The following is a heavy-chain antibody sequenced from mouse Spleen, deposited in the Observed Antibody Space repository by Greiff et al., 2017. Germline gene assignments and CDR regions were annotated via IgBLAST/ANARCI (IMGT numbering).Heavy chain of an antibody. V-gene: IGHV1-76*01. J-gene: IGHJ2*01. CDR3: ARKDLTLDY. Sequence: VQLVESGAELVRPGASVKLSCKASGYTFTDYYINWVKQRPGQGLEWIARIYPGSGNTYYIEKFKGKATLTAEKSSSTAYMQLSSLTSEDSAVYFCARKDLTLDYWGQGTTLTVSS. D-gene: IGHD1-1*01. CDR1: GYTFTDYY. CDR2: IYPGSGNT.